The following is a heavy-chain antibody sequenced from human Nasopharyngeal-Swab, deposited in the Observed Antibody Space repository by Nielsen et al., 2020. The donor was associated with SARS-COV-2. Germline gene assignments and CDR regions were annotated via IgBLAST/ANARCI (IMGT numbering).Heavy chain of an antibody. Sequence: GGSLRLSCAASGFTFSRYNLKWVRQAPGKGLDWVPFISSSSTFIYYADSVKGRFTISRDNAKNSLYLQMNSLRAEETAVYYCARDLSKDDNWFGPWGQGTLVTVSS. V-gene: IGHV3-21*06. CDR1: GFTFSRYN. CDR2: ISSSSTFI. CDR3: ARDLSKDDNWFGP. J-gene: IGHJ5*02.